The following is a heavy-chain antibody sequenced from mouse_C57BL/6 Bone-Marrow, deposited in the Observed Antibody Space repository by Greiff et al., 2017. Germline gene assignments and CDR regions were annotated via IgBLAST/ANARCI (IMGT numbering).Heavy chain of an antibody. J-gene: IGHJ4*01. CDR2: ISGGGGNT. CDR3: ARRDGMGSMDY. V-gene: IGHV5-9*01. Sequence: EVHLVESGGGLVKPGGSLKLSCAASGFTFSSYTMSWVRQTPEKRLEWVATISGGGGNTYYPDSVKGRFTISRDNAKNTLYLQMSSLRSEDTALYCCARRDGMGSMDYWGQGTSVTGSS. CDR1: GFTFSSYT. D-gene: IGHD1-1*01.